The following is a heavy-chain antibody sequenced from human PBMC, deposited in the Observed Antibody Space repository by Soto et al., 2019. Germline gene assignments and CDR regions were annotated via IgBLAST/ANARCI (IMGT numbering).Heavy chain of an antibody. CDR3: ARINKGYGTDS. V-gene: IGHV4-39*01. D-gene: IGHD5-18*01. CDR1: GGSISSSSYY. J-gene: IGHJ4*02. CDR2: IDYTGNT. Sequence: QLQLQESGPGLVKPSETLSLTCTVSGGSISSSSYYWGCIRQPPGKGLEWIASIDYTGNTFYNPALTSRVTIPVDTSKNQFSLKVTSVTAADTAVYYCARINKGYGTDSWGQGTLVTVSS.